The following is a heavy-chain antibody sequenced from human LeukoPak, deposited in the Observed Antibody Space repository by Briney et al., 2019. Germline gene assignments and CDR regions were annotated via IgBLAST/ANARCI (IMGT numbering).Heavy chain of an antibody. J-gene: IGHJ4*02. CDR3: AKLDRSYYGSGSPEGVVY. D-gene: IGHD3-10*01. CDR1: GFTFSSYA. CDR2: ISGSGGST. V-gene: IGHV3-23*01. Sequence: PGGSLRLSCAASGFTFSSYAMSWVRQAPGKGLEWVSAISGSGGSTYYADSVKGRFTISRDNSKNTLYLQMNSLRAEDTAVYYCAKLDRSYYGSGSPEGVVYWGQGTLVTVSS.